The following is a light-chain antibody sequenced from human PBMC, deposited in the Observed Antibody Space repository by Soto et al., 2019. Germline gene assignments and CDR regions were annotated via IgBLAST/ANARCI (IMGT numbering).Light chain of an antibody. CDR3: LQHSSFPRT. CDR2: AAS. V-gene: IGKV1-17*03. CDR1: QDISIY. J-gene: IGKJ2*01. Sequence: DIQMIQSPSAMSASVGDRVTITCRASQDISIYLAWFQQKPGEVPKRLIYAASSLQRGVPSRFSGTGSGTEFTLTISSLQPEDFATYYCLQHSSFPRTFGQGTKLEVK.